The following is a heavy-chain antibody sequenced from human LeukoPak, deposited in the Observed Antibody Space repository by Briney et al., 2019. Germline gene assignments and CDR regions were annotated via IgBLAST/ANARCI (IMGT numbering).Heavy chain of an antibody. V-gene: IGHV3-33*06. Sequence: GGSLRLSCAASGFTFSSYGMHWVRQAPGKGLEWVAVIWYDGSNKYYADSVKGRFTISRDNSKNTLYLQMNSLRAEDTAVYYCAKGSSSWYYYYYYMDGWGKGTTVTVSS. D-gene: IGHD6-13*01. CDR2: IWYDGSNK. J-gene: IGHJ6*03. CDR1: GFTFSSYG. CDR3: AKGSSSWYYYYYYMDG.